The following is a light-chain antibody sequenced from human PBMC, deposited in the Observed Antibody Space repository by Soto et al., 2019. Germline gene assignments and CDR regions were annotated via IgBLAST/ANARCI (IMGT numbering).Light chain of an antibody. CDR1: QSVSSN. J-gene: IGKJ5*01. CDR3: QQYNNWLIT. V-gene: IGKV3-15*01. CDR2: GAS. Sequence: EIVMTQSPATLSVSPGERATLSCRASQSVSSNLAWYQQKSGQAPRLLIDGASTRATGIPARFSGSGSGTEFNLTISSLQSEDFAVYYCQQYNNWLITFGQGTRLEIQ.